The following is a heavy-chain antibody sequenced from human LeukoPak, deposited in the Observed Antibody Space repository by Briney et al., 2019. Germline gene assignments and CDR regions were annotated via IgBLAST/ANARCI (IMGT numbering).Heavy chain of an antibody. CDR2: ISSGSSTI. V-gene: IGHV3-48*01. CDR1: GFTFSSYS. Sequence: GSLRLSCAASGFTFSSYSMNWVRQAPGEGLEWVSYISSGSSTIYYTDSVKGRFTISRDNAKNSLYLQMNSLRAEDTAVYYCARGARGFWSGYYDYWGQGTLVTVSS. CDR3: ARGARGFWSGYYDY. D-gene: IGHD3-3*01. J-gene: IGHJ4*02.